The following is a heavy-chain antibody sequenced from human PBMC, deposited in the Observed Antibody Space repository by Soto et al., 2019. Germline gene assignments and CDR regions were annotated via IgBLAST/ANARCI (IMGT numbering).Heavy chain of an antibody. V-gene: IGHV1-2*04. CDR1: GYTFTGYY. Sequence: GASVKVSCKASGYTFTGYYMHCVRQAPGQGLEWMGWINPNSGGTNYAQKFQGWVTMTRDTSISTAYMELSRLRSDDTAVYYCARGGNIVAIYFDYWGQGTLVTVSS. D-gene: IGHD5-12*01. J-gene: IGHJ4*02. CDR3: ARGGNIVAIYFDY. CDR2: INPNSGGT.